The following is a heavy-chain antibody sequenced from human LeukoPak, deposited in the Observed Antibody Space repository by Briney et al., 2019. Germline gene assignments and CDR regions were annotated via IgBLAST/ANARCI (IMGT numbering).Heavy chain of an antibody. V-gene: IGHV4-34*01. Sequence: SETLSLTCAVYGGSFSGYYWSWIRQPPGKGLEWIGEINHSGSTNYNPSLKSRVTISVDTSKNQFSLKLSSVTAADTAAYYCARSNRVVVAARMDYYCYYGMDVWGQGTTVTVSS. D-gene: IGHD2-15*01. CDR2: INHSGST. CDR1: GGSFSGYY. J-gene: IGHJ6*02. CDR3: ARSNRVVVAARMDYYCYYGMDV.